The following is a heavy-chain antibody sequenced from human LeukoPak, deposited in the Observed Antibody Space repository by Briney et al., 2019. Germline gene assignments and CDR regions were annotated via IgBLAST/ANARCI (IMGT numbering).Heavy chain of an antibody. V-gene: IGHV3-20*04. D-gene: IGHD2-15*01. CDR3: AKDVRRDCSGGSCSSY. CDR1: GFTFDDYG. CDR2: INWNGGST. J-gene: IGHJ4*02. Sequence: GGSLRLSCAASGFTFDDYGMSWVRQAPGKGLDWVSGINWNGGSTGYADSVKGRFTISRDNSKNTLYLQMNSLRAEDTAVYYCAKDVRRDCSGGSCSSYWGQGTLVTVSS.